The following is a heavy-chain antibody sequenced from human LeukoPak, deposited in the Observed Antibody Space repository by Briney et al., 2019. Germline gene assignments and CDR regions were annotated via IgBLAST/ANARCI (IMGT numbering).Heavy chain of an antibody. Sequence: GGSLRLSCAASGFIFSSHAVSWVRQAPGQGLEWISGISRSGVNTFYADSVKGRFTISRDNAKSTLYLQMDSLRPEDTAVYYCARVDPTGDGYNCFDSWGQGTLVTVSS. CDR1: GFIFSSHA. D-gene: IGHD5-24*01. CDR3: ARVDPTGDGYNCFDS. J-gene: IGHJ4*02. V-gene: IGHV3-23*01. CDR2: ISRSGVNT.